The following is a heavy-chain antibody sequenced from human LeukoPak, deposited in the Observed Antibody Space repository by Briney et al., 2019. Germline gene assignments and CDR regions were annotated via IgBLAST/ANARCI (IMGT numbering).Heavy chain of an antibody. J-gene: IGHJ4*02. V-gene: IGHV3-30-3*01. CDR2: ISYDGSNK. Sequence: GGSLRLSCAASGFTFSSYAMHWVRQAPGKGLEWVAVISYDGSNKYYADSVKGRFTISRDNSKNTLYLQMNSLRAEDTAVYYCARVRHTAMVTSSFDYWGQGTLVTVSS. CDR1: GFTFSSYA. CDR3: ARVRHTAMVTSSFDY. D-gene: IGHD5-18*01.